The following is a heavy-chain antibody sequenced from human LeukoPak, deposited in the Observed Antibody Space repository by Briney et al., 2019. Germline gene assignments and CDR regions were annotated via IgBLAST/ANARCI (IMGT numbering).Heavy chain of an antibody. D-gene: IGHD3-9*01. CDR3: ARAYYDILTGYYMAYYYGMDV. J-gene: IGHJ6*02. Sequence: ASVKVSCKASGYTFTSYYMHWLRQAPGQGLEWMGIISPSGGSTSYAQKFQGRVTMTRDTSTSTVYMELSSLRSEDTAVYYCARAYYDILTGYYMAYYYGMDVWGQGTTVTVSS. CDR2: ISPSGGST. V-gene: IGHV1-46*01. CDR1: GYTFTSYY.